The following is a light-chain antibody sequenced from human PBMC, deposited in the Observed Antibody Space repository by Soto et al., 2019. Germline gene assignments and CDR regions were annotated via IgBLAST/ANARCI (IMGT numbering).Light chain of an antibody. J-gene: IGLJ2*01. CDR1: SSDVGSYSL. Sequence: QSALTQPASVSGSPGQSITISCTGPSSDVGSYSLVSWYQQHPGKAPQLMIYEGNQRPLGVSNLFSGSKSGNTASLTISGLQAEDEADYYCCSYAGSSAVLFGGGTKLTVL. V-gene: IGLV2-23*01. CDR3: CSYAGSSAVL. CDR2: EGN.